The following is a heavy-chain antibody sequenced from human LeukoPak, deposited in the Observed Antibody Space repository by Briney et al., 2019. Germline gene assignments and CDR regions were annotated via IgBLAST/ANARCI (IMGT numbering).Heavy chain of an antibody. Sequence: GGSLRLSCAASGFTFSSYSMNWVRQAPGKGLEWVSYISSSSSTIYYADSVKGRFTISRDNAKNSLYLQMNSLRAEDTAVYYCARDPYYYGSGSYYVYYYGMDVWGQGTTVTVSS. CDR1: GFTFSSYS. CDR2: ISSSSSTI. J-gene: IGHJ6*02. CDR3: ARDPYYYGSGSYYVYYYGMDV. V-gene: IGHV3-48*01. D-gene: IGHD3-10*01.